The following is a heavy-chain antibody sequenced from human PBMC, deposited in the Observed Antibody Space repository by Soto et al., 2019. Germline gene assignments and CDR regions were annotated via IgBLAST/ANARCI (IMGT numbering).Heavy chain of an antibody. CDR1: GGSISSYY. J-gene: IGHJ4*02. V-gene: IGHV4-59*08. Sequence: SETLSLTCTVSGGSISSYYWSWIRQPPGKGLEWIGSIYYSGSTYYNPSLKSRVTISVDTSKNQFSLKLGSVTAADTAVYYCGRHHDSWGQGTLVTVSS. CDR3: GRHHDS. CDR2: IYYSGST.